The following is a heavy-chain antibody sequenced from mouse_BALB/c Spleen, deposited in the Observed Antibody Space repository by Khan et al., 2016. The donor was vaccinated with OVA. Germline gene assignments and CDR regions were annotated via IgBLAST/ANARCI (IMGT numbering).Heavy chain of an antibody. CDR1: GYTFTTAG. Sequence: QIQLVQSGPELKKPGETVRISCKASGYTFTTAGIQWVQKMPGKGLKWIGWINTHSGVPKYAEDFKGRFAFSLEISVNTAYLQITNLKHEDTATYFCASGGAAYYRNDGGAMEYWGQGTSVTVSS. D-gene: IGHD2-14*01. V-gene: IGHV9-4*02. CDR2: INTHSGVP. CDR3: ASGGAAYYRNDGGAMEY. J-gene: IGHJ4*01.